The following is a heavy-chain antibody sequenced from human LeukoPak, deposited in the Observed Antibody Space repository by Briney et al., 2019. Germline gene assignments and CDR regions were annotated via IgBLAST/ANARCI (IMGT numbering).Heavy chain of an antibody. CDR1: GFTFSSYA. J-gene: IGHJ4*02. D-gene: IGHD5-12*01. V-gene: IGHV3-30-3*01. CDR3: ARDFGRGRDLNIVATIGPDY. Sequence: PGGSLRLSCAASGFTFSSYAMHWVRQAPGKGLEWVAVISYDGSNKYYADSVKGRFTISRDNSKNTLYLQMNSLRAEDTAVYYCARDFGRGRDLNIVATIGPDYWGQGTLVTVSS. CDR2: ISYDGSNK.